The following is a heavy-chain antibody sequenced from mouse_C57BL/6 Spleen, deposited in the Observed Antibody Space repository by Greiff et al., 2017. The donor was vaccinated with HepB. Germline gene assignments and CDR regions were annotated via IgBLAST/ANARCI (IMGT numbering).Heavy chain of an antibody. J-gene: IGHJ2*01. CDR1: GYAFTNYL. CDR3: ARPGSSSFFDY. Sequence: QVQLQQSGAELVRPGTSVKVSCKASGYAFTNYLIEWVKQRPGQGLEWIGVINPGSGGTNYTEKFKGKATLTADKSSSTAYMQLSRLTSEDTAVYFCARPGSSSFFDYWGQGTTLTVSS. V-gene: IGHV1-54*01. D-gene: IGHD1-1*01. CDR2: INPGSGGT.